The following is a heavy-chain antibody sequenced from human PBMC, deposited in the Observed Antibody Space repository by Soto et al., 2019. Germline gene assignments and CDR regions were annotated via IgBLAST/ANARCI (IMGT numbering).Heavy chain of an antibody. Sequence: SETLSLTCTVSGGSISNYFWSWIRQPPGKGLEWVGYIYYNGDTNNNPSLQSRVTISADTSKNQFSLKLSSVTAADTAVYYCARTLGYCSGSACYDIYFDYWGQGALVTVSS. D-gene: IGHD2-15*01. CDR3: ARTLGYCSGSACYDIYFDY. J-gene: IGHJ4*02. CDR2: IYYNGDT. CDR1: GGSISNYF. V-gene: IGHV4-59*12.